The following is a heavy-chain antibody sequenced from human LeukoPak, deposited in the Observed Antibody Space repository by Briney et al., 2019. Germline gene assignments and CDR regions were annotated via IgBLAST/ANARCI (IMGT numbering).Heavy chain of an antibody. CDR2: INHSGST. V-gene: IGHV4-34*01. Sequence: SETLSPTCAVYGGSLSGYYWSWIRQPPGKGLEWIGEINHSGSTNYNPSLKSRVTISVDTSKNQFSLKLSSVTAADTAVYYCARDNLLRLGELSGLYYYYYGMDVWGQGTTVTVSS. CDR3: ARDNLLRLGELSGLYYYYYGMDV. CDR1: GGSLSGYY. D-gene: IGHD3-16*02. J-gene: IGHJ6*02.